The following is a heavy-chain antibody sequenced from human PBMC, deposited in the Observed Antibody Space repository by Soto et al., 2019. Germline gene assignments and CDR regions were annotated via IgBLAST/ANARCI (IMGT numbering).Heavy chain of an antibody. Sequence: ASVKVSCKASGCTFSSYAISCVRQAPGQVLEWMGGIIPMFGTANYAQKFQGRVTITADESTSTPYMELTSLRSEDTAVYYCARDRPVAGKVFDYWGQGTLVTVSS. V-gene: IGHV1-69*13. CDR1: GCTFSSYA. CDR3: ARDRPVAGKVFDY. J-gene: IGHJ4*02. CDR2: IIPMFGTA. D-gene: IGHD6-19*01.